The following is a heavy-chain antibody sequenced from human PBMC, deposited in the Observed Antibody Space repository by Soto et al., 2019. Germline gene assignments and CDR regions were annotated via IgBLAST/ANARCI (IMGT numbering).Heavy chain of an antibody. J-gene: IGHJ4*02. CDR1: GVSISSGDYY. D-gene: IGHD2-21*01. Sequence: PSETLSLTCTVSGVSISSGDYYWSWIRQPPGKGLEWIGYIYYSGSTYYNPSLKSRVTISVDTSKNQFSLKLSSVTAADTAVYYCANSNPTKTDYSLDYWGQGTLVTVSS. CDR2: IYYSGST. CDR3: ANSNPTKTDYSLDY. V-gene: IGHV4-30-4*01.